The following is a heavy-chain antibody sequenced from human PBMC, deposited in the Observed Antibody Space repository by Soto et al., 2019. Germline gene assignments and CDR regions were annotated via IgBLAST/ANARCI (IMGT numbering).Heavy chain of an antibody. V-gene: IGHV4-39*01. CDR2: IYYSGST. CDR1: GGSISSSSYY. Sequence: SETLSLTCTVSGGSISSSSYYWGWIRQPPGKGLEWIGSIYYSGSTYYNPSLKSRVTISVDTSKNQFSLKLSSVTAADTAVYYCARPGYSSGWFYGMDVWGQGTTVNVSS. D-gene: IGHD6-19*01. J-gene: IGHJ6*02. CDR3: ARPGYSSGWFYGMDV.